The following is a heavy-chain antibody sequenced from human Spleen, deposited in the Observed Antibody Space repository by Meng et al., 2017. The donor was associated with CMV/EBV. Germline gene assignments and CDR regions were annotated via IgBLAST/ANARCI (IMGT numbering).Heavy chain of an antibody. CDR1: GYNFTGYY. Sequence: ASVKVSCKASGYNFTGYYMHWVRQAPGQGLVWMGWINPNSGGTNYAQKFQGRVTMTGDTSITTAYMELSRLRSDDMAVYYCARVKRYCTGGTCSSTGYYGMDVWGQGTTVTVSS. D-gene: IGHD2-15*01. CDR2: INPNSGGT. CDR3: ARVKRYCTGGTCSSTGYYGMDV. V-gene: IGHV1-2*02. J-gene: IGHJ6*02.